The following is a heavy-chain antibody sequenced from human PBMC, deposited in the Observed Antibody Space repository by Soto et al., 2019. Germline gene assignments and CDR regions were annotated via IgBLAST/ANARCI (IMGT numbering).Heavy chain of an antibody. J-gene: IGHJ4*02. V-gene: IGHV3-30-3*01. CDR3: ARDFYGSGSYYNY. CDR2: ISYDGSNK. D-gene: IGHD3-10*01. Sequence: QVQLVESGGGVVQPGRSLRLSCAASGFTFSSYAMHWVRQAPGKGLEWVAVISYDGSNKYYADSVKGRFTISRDNSKNTLYLQMNSLRAEDTAVYYCARDFYGSGSYYNYWGQGTPVTVSS. CDR1: GFTFSSYA.